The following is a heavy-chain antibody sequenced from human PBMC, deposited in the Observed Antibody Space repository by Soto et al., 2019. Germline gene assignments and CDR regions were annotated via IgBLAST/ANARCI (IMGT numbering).Heavy chain of an antibody. Sequence: QVQLVQSGGGVVQPGRSLRLSCAGSGFTFSSYGIHWVRQAPGKGLEWVALISYDGGNEKYTESVKYRFTISRDDSHNVAYLQMSSLRTEYTAMYYCAKDRYSGTYPTDFDYWGQGSLVTVSS. CDR2: ISYDGGNE. CDR1: GFTFSSYG. D-gene: IGHD1-26*01. CDR3: AKDRYSGTYPTDFDY. J-gene: IGHJ4*02. V-gene: IGHV3-30*18.